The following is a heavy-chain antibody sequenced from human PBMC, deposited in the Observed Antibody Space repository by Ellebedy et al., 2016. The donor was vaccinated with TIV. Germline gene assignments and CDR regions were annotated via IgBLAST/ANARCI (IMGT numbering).Heavy chain of an antibody. Sequence: GESLKSSXAASGFTVSSNYMSWVRQAPGKGLEWVSVIYSGGSTFYADSVKGRFTISRDNSKNTLYLQMNSLRAEDTAVYYCATRDYDLWSGVSYYYYMDVWGKGTTVTVSS. CDR1: GFTVSSNY. D-gene: IGHD3-3*01. J-gene: IGHJ6*03. V-gene: IGHV3-53*01. CDR3: ATRDYDLWSGVSYYYYMDV. CDR2: IYSGGST.